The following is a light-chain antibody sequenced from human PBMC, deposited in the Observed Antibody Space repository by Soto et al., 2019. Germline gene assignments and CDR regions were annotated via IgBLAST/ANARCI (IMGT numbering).Light chain of an antibody. Sequence: DIVMTQSPDSLAVSLGERATINCKSSQNVLYSSNNKKYLAWYQQKPGQPPKLLIYWASTRESGVPDRFSGSGSGTDFTLTISSLQAADVAVYYCQQYYSTPWTFGQGTKVEIK. CDR2: WAS. CDR1: QNVLYSSNNKKY. J-gene: IGKJ1*01. V-gene: IGKV4-1*01. CDR3: QQYYSTPWT.